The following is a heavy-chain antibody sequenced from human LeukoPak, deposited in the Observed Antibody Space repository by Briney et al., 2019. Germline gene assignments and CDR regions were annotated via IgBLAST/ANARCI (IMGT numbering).Heavy chain of an antibody. Sequence: GESLKISCKGSGYSFTSYWIGWVRQMPGKGLEWMGIIYPGDSDTRYSPSFQGQVAISADKSISTAYLQWSSLKASDTAMYYCARSCSSTSCYTGTDYWGKGTLVTVSS. V-gene: IGHV5-51*01. D-gene: IGHD2-2*02. CDR2: IYPGDSDT. CDR1: GYSFTSYW. CDR3: ARSCSSTSCYTGTDY. J-gene: IGHJ4*02.